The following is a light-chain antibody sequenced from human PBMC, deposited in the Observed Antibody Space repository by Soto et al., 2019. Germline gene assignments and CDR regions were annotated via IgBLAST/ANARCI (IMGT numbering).Light chain of an antibody. CDR2: EVS. J-gene: IGLJ1*01. Sequence: QSVLTQPASVSGSPGQSITISCTGTSSDVGGYNYVSWYQQQAGKAPKLIIHEVSNRPSGVSNRFSGPKSGNTASLTISGLQAEDEADYYCDSYTSSRAYVFGSGTKVTV. V-gene: IGLV2-14*01. CDR3: DSYTSSRAYV. CDR1: SSDVGGYNY.